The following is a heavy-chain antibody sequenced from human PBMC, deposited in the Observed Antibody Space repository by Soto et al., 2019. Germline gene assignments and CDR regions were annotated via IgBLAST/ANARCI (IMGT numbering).Heavy chain of an antibody. V-gene: IGHV1-69*05. CDR2: IIPIFGTA. CDR3: ARFEQYYYDSSGYYIPPSLDY. D-gene: IGHD3-22*01. CDR1: GGTFSSYA. J-gene: IGHJ4*02. Sequence: SVKVSCKASGGTFSSYAISWVRQVPGQGLEWMGGIIPIFGTANYAQKFQGRVTITTDTSTSTAYMELRSLRSDDTAVYYCARFEQYYYDSSGYYIPPSLDYWGQGTLVTVSS.